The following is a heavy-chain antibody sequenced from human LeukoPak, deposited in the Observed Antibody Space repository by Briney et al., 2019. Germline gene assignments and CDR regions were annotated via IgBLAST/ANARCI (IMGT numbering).Heavy chain of an antibody. Sequence: GRSLRLSCAASGFTFSSYAMHWVRQAPGKGLEWVAVISYDGSNKYYADSVKGRFTISRDNSKNTLYLQMDSLRAEDTAVYYCARDTYYYDSSGYPDYWGQGTLVTVSS. CDR1: GFTFSSYA. CDR2: ISYDGSNK. CDR3: ARDTYYYDSSGYPDY. J-gene: IGHJ4*02. V-gene: IGHV3-30*04. D-gene: IGHD3-22*01.